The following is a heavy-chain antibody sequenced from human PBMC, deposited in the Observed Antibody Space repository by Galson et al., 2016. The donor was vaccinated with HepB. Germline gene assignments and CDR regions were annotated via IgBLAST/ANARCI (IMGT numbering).Heavy chain of an antibody. CDR1: GFPFTTYW. V-gene: IGHV3-7*03. J-gene: IGHJ3*02. CDR3: ASQVVTPTDAFDI. D-gene: IGHD4-23*01. Sequence: SLRLSCAASGFPFTTYWMTWVRQAPGKGLEWVANMKGDGSARYYLDSAKGRFTISRDNAKNSLYLHMNGLRAEDTALYYCASQVVTPTDAFDIWGQGTMVTVST. CDR2: MKGDGSAR.